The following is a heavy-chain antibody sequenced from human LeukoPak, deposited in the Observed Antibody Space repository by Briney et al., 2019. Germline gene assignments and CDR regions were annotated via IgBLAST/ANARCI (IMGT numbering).Heavy chain of an antibody. CDR1: GGSISSYY. V-gene: IGHV4-4*07. Sequence: PSETLSLTCTVSGGSISSYYWSWIRQPAGKGLEWIGRIHTSGSTNYNPPLKSRVTMSVDTSKNQFSLKLSSVTAADTGVYDCASRRYSSGWYVYWGQGTLVTVSS. CDR3: ASRRYSSGWYVY. CDR2: IHTSGST. D-gene: IGHD6-19*01. J-gene: IGHJ4*02.